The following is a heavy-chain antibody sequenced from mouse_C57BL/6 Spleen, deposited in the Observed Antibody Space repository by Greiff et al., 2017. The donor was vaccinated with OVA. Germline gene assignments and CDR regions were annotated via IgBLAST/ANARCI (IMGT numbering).Heavy chain of an antibody. CDR1: GFTFSSYA. D-gene: IGHD1-1*01. CDR3: TRDRNYYGSSGFAY. J-gene: IGHJ3*01. V-gene: IGHV5-9-1*02. CDR2: ISSGGDYI. Sequence: DVHLVESGEGLVKPGGSLKLSCAASGFTFSSYAMSWVRQTPEKRLEWVAYISSGGDYIYYADTVKGRFPISRDNARNTLYLQMSSLKSEDTAMYYCTRDRNYYGSSGFAYWGQGTLVTVSA.